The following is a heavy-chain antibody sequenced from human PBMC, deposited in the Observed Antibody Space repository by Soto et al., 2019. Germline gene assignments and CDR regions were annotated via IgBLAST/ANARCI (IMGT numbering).Heavy chain of an antibody. CDR2: ISADKGNP. V-gene: IGHV1-18*01. J-gene: IGHJ4*02. Sequence: QVQLVQAGAEVKKPGASVTGACKASGYTCTSYGINWLRQAPGQALEWMGWISADKGNPNYAQKLQGRGTMTTDTSTRADYMELRRLRSDDPAVYYCASGFGELTVRLDYWGQGTLVTVSS. CDR3: ASGFGELTVRLDY. CDR1: GYTCTSYG. D-gene: IGHD3-10*01.